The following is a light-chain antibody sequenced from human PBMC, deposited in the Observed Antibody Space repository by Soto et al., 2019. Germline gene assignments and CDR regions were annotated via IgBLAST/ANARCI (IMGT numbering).Light chain of an antibody. CDR3: QQRSNWPLT. CDR2: YTS. CDR1: QSVSSD. V-gene: IGKV3-11*01. J-gene: IGKJ4*01. Sequence: EIVMTQSPATLSVSPGESATLSCRASQSVSSDLAWYQQKPGQAPRLLIYYTSTRATGFPARFSGGGSGTDFTLTISRLEPEDFAVYYCQQRSNWPLTFGGGTKWIS.